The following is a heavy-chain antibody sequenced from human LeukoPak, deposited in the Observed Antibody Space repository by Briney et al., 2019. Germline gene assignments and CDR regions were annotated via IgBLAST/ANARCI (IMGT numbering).Heavy chain of an antibody. CDR3: ARDRGKGLWPVTAASLGV. J-gene: IGHJ6*02. D-gene: IGHD2-2*01. CDR2: INPNSGGT. V-gene: IGHV1-2*02. CDR1: GYTFTGYY. Sequence: ASVKVSCKASGYTFTGYYMHWVRQAPGQGLEWMGWINPNSGGTNYAQKFQGRVTMTRDTSISTAYMELSRLRSDDTAVYYCARDRGKGLWPVTAASLGVWGQGTTVTVSS.